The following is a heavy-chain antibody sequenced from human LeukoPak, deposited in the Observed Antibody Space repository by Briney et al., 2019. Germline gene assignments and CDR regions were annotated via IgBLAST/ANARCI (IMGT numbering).Heavy chain of an antibody. CDR3: ATDHGVWVGSSLGPWFDP. J-gene: IGHJ5*02. V-gene: IGHV1-18*01. D-gene: IGHD1-26*01. CDR2: ISAYNGNT. Sequence: ASVKVSCKASGYSFTNYGISWVRQAPGQGLEWMGWISAYNGNTNYAQNLQGRVTMTTDTSTSTAYMELSSLRSEDTAVYYCATDHGVWVGSSLGPWFDPWGQGTLVTVSS. CDR1: GYSFTNYG.